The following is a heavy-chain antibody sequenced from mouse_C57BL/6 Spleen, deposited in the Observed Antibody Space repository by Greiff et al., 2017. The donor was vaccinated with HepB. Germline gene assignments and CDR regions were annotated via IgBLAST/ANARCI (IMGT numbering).Heavy chain of an antibody. CDR2: ISDGGSYT. V-gene: IGHV5-4*01. CDR1: GFTFSSYA. D-gene: IGHD1-1*01. J-gene: IGHJ3*01. CDR3: ARERNYYGSSPFAY. Sequence: EVQWVESGGGLVKPGGSLKLSCAASGFTFSSYAMSWVRQTPEKRLEWVATISDGGSYTYYPDNVKGRFTISRDNAKNNLYLQMSHLKSEDTAMYYCARERNYYGSSPFAYWGQGTLVTVSA.